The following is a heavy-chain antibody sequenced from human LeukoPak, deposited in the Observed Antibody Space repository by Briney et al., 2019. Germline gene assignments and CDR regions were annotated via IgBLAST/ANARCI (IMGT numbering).Heavy chain of an antibody. CDR2: INHSGST. CDR1: GGSFSGFY. V-gene: IGHV4-34*01. CDR3: ARGGDSSGYYLQDAFDI. D-gene: IGHD3-22*01. Sequence: SETLSLTRAVYGGSFSGFYWSWIRQPPGKGLEWIGEINHSGSTNYNPSLTSRVTMLVDMSKNQFSLKLSSVTAADTAVYYCARGGDSSGYYLQDAFDIWGQGTMVTVSS. J-gene: IGHJ3*02.